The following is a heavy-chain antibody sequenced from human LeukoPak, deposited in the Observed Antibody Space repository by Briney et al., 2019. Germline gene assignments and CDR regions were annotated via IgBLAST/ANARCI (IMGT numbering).Heavy chain of an antibody. J-gene: IGHJ4*02. V-gene: IGHV1-2*02. D-gene: IGHD2-21*01. CDR1: GYTFIGYY. CDR2: INPNSGVT. CDR3: AREFLRRSFVPLFGY. Sequence: ASVKVSCKASGYTFIGYYMHWVRQAPGQGLEWMGWINPNSGVTDYVQKFQGRVTMTRDTSTSTVYMELSSLRFEDTAVYYCAREFLRRSFVPLFGYWGQGTLVTVSS.